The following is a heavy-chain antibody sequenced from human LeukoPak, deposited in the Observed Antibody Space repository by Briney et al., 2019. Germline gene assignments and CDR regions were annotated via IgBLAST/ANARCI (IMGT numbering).Heavy chain of an antibody. J-gene: IGHJ4*02. CDR3: AREDY. CDR1: GGSVSSGSYY. Sequence: PSETLSLTCTASGGSVSSGSYYWSWIRQPPGKGLEWIGYIYYSGSTNYNPSLKSRVTISVDTSKNQFSLKLSSVTAADTAVYYCAREDYWGQGTLVTVSS. V-gene: IGHV4-61*01. CDR2: IYYSGST.